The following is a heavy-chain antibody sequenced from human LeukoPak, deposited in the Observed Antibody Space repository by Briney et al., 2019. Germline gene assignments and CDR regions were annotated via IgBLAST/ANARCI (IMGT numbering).Heavy chain of an antibody. Sequence: GGSLRLSCAASGFTFDDYGMSWVRQAPGKGLEWVSGINWNGGSTGYADSVKGRFTISRDNAKNSLYLQMDSLGPEDTAVYYCARDPYSGNYGNYYYYYMDVWGKGTTVTISS. CDR2: INWNGGST. J-gene: IGHJ6*03. CDR3: ARDPYSGNYGNYYYYYMDV. CDR1: GFTFDDYG. V-gene: IGHV3-20*04. D-gene: IGHD1-26*01.